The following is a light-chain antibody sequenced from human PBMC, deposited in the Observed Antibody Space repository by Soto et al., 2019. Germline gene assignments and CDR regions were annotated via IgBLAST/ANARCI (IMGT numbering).Light chain of an antibody. CDR2: WAS. Sequence: DNVMSQSPESLGVSLSERSPTNCKSSQTVLYSSNNKNYLAWYQQNPGQPPKLLIYWASTRDFGVPDRFSGSGSGTDFTLTISSLQAEDVAVYSCQQYYHTPIPFGPGTNVDI. V-gene: IGKV4-1*01. CDR3: QQYYHTPIP. J-gene: IGKJ3*01. CDR1: QTVLYSSNNKNY.